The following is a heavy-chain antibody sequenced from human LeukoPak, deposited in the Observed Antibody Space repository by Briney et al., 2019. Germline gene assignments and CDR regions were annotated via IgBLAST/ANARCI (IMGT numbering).Heavy chain of an antibody. CDR1: GSTFSSYW. V-gene: IGHV3-7*01. Sequence: GGSPRLSCAAAGSTFSSYWMSWVRQAPGKGLEWVAKIKQDGSEEYYVHSVKGRFTISRDNAKNSLYLQMHSLRAEDKAVYYCARDQTRYYDFWSGYDDAFDIWGQGTMVTVSS. D-gene: IGHD3-3*01. CDR2: IKQDGSEE. J-gene: IGHJ3*02. CDR3: ARDQTRYYDFWSGYDDAFDI.